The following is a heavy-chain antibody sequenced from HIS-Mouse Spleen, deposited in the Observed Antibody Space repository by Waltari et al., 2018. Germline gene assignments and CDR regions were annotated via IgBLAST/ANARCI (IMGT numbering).Heavy chain of an antibody. Sequence: QLQLQESGPGLVKPSETLSLTCTVSGGSISSSSYYWGWIRQPPGKGLEWIGSIYSSGSTYYTPSLKSRVTISVDTSKNRFSLKLSSVTAADTAVYYCAREIPYSSSWYDWYFDLWGRGTLVTVSS. CDR1: GGSISSSSYY. CDR3: AREIPYSSSWYDWYFDL. D-gene: IGHD6-13*01. J-gene: IGHJ2*01. CDR2: IYSSGST. V-gene: IGHV4-39*07.